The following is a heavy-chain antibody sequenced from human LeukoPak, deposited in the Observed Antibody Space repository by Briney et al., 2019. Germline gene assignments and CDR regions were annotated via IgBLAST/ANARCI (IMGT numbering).Heavy chain of an antibody. V-gene: IGHV3-53*01. CDR2: IYSGGST. D-gene: IGHD3-16*01. CDR1: GFTVSSNY. CDR3: ARDGFGTGSN. J-gene: IGHJ4*02. Sequence: GGSLRLSCAAPGFTVSSNYMSWVRQAPGKGLEWVSVIYSGGSTYYADSVKGRFIISRDNAKNSLYLQMNTLRADDTAVYYCARDGFGTGSNWGQGTLVTVSS.